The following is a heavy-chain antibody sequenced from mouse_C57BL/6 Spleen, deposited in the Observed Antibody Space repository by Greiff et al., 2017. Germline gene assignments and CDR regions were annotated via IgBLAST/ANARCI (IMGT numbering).Heavy chain of an antibody. Sequence: VQLQQSGPVLARPGASVKMSCKTSGYTFTSYWMHWVNQRPGKGLEWIGAIYPGNSDTSYNQKFKGKATLTADTSASTAYMELSSLTNEDSAVYYCTRESRYSNYVGFGYWGQGTLVTVSA. CDR3: TRESRYSNYVGFGY. J-gene: IGHJ3*01. CDR2: IYPGNSDT. V-gene: IGHV1-5*01. CDR1: GYTFTSYW. D-gene: IGHD2-5*01.